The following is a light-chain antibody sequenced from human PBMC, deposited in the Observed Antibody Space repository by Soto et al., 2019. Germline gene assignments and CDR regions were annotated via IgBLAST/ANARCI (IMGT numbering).Light chain of an antibody. CDR1: SSDVGGYNY. J-gene: IGLJ2*01. CDR2: EVN. Sequence: QSALAQPPSASGSPGQSVTFSCTGTSSDVGGYNYVSWYQQHPGKAPKLIIFEVNKRPSGVPDRFSGSKSGNTASLTVSGLQAEDEANYYCSSYAGSNNSVFGGGTKLTVL. V-gene: IGLV2-8*01. CDR3: SSYAGSNNSV.